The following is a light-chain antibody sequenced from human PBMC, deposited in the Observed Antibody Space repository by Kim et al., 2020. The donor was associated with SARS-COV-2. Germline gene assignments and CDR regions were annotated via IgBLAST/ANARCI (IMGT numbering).Light chain of an antibody. CDR2: GAS. CDR3: QQYNNWPHT. Sequence: EIVMTQSPATLSLSPGERATLSCRASQGVSSNLAWYQQKPGQAPRLLIYGASTRATGIPARFSGSGSGTEFTLTISSLQSEDFAVYSCQQYNNWPHTFGQGTRLEIK. J-gene: IGKJ5*01. V-gene: IGKV3-15*01. CDR1: QGVSSN.